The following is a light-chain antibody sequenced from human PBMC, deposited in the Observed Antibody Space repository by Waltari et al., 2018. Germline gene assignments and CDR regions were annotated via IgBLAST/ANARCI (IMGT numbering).Light chain of an antibody. CDR3: QQRRNWPLT. V-gene: IGKV3-11*01. CDR1: KGVAMY. Sequence: RAIKGVAMYLAVYKQGPSHAPRLLIYDTSNRATDIPAMFSVSGSETDFSLTISSLEPEDFAVYYCQQRRNWPLTFGGGTKVEIK. CDR2: DTS. J-gene: IGKJ4*01.